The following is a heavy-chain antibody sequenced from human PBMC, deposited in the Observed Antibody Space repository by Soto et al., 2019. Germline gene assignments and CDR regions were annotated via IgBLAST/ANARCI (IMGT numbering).Heavy chain of an antibody. CDR2: IVARGITT. J-gene: IGHJ2*01. CDR1: GLTFSGYS. D-gene: IGHD6-13*01. CDR3: AKDLRGPEAGTWYFDL. V-gene: IGHV3-23*01. Sequence: GGSLRLSCATAGLTFSGYSMGWVRQAPGKGLEWVSSIVARGITTYYADSVKGRFTISRDNSKNTLYLQMSSLRDEDTAVYYCAKDLRGPEAGTWYFDLWGRGTLVTVSS.